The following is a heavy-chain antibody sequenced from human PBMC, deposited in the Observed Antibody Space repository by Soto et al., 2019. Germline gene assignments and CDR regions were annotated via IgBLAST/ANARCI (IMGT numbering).Heavy chain of an antibody. V-gene: IGHV1-3*01. CDR1: GYTFTSYA. CDR2: INAGNGDT. Sequence: ASVKVSCKASGYTFTSYAMHWVRQAPGQRLEWMGWINAGNGDTKYSQKFQGRVTMTTDTSTSTAYMELRSLRSDDTAVYYCARDRYYDSSAQNWFDPWGQGTLVTVSS. CDR3: ARDRYYDSSAQNWFDP. D-gene: IGHD3-22*01. J-gene: IGHJ5*02.